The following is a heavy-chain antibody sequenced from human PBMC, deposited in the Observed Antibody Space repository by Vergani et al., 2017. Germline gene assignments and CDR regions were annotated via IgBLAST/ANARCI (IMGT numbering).Heavy chain of an antibody. CDR2: LCPSGST. CDR3: ATGAGPFDI. Sequence: QVQMQESGPGLVKTSETLSLTCSASGAPISYCCWRWLRQPAGKGLEWIWRLCPSGSTNYKPSPKSRVTMSIDTSKNQFSLKLTSVTAADTAVYYCATGAGPFDIWGQGTLVTVSS. CDR1: GAPISYCC. D-gene: IGHD7-27*01. J-gene: IGHJ4*02. V-gene: IGHV4-4*07.